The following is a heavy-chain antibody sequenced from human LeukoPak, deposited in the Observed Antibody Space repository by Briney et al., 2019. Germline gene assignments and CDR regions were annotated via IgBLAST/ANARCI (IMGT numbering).Heavy chain of an antibody. CDR1: GGSISSYY. Sequence: PSETLSLTCTVSGGSISSYYWSWIRQPPGKGLEWIGYIYYSGSTNYNPSLKSRVTISVDTSKNQFSLKLSSVTAADTAVYYCARARPSNYYGSGTHIFDYWGQGTLVTVSS. V-gene: IGHV4-59*08. CDR2: IYYSGST. D-gene: IGHD3-10*01. CDR3: ARARPSNYYGSGTHIFDY. J-gene: IGHJ4*02.